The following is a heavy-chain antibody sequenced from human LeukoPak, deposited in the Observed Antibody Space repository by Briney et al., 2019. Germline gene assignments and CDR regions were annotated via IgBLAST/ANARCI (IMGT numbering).Heavy chain of an antibody. J-gene: IGHJ4*02. CDR3: ARALWFGETFPAY. Sequence: GGSLRLSCAASGFTFSNYVMTWVRQAPGKGLEWASAISSSGSSTYYADSVKGRFTISRDNAKNSLYLQMNSLRAEDTAVYYCARALWFGETFPAYWGQGTLVTVSS. V-gene: IGHV3-23*01. CDR1: GFTFSNYV. CDR2: ISSSGSST. D-gene: IGHD3-10*01.